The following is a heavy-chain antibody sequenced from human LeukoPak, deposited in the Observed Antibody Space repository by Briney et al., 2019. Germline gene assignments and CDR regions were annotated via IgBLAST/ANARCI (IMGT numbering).Heavy chain of an antibody. CDR3: AKIVVTGFHY. CDR2: ISYDRRNT. J-gene: IGHJ4*02. Sequence: PGGSLRLSCIASGFTFGDYAMTWVRQAPGKGLEWVAVISYDRRNTYYADSVKGRFTISRDNSKNTLYLQMNSLRAEDTAVYYCAKIVVTGFHYWGQGTLVTVSS. CDR1: GFTFGDYA. D-gene: IGHD2-21*02. V-gene: IGHV3-30-3*02.